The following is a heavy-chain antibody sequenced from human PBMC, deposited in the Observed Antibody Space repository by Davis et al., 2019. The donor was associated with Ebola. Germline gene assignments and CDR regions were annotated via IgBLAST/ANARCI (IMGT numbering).Heavy chain of an antibody. V-gene: IGHV1-18*01. D-gene: IGHD2-15*01. CDR3: ARYCSGGSCSSESLDY. J-gene: IGHJ4*02. CDR1: GYTFKNYA. Sequence: AASVKVSCKASGYTFKNYAISWVRQAPGQGLEWMGWISAYNGNTNYAQILQGRVTMTTDTSTGTAYMELRSLRSDDTAVYFCARYCSGGSCSSESLDYWGQGTLVTVPS. CDR2: ISAYNGNT.